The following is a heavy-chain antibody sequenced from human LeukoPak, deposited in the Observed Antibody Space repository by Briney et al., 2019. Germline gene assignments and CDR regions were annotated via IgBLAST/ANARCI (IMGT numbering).Heavy chain of an antibody. J-gene: IGHJ4*02. V-gene: IGHV3-23*01. CDR1: GFTFSSYA. Sequence: GGSLRLSCAASGFTFSSYAMSWVRQAPGKGLEWVSGVSGSGDSTYYADSVKGRFTISRDNAKNSLYLQMNSLRAEDTAVYYCARGGYSGYDVLGFYFDYWGQGTLVTVSS. CDR3: ARGGYSGYDVLGFYFDY. D-gene: IGHD5-12*01. CDR2: VSGSGDST.